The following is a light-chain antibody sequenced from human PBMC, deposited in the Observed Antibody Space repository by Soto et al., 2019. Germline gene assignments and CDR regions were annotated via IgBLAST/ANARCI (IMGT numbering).Light chain of an antibody. J-gene: IGLJ2*01. CDR1: SSDVGGYNY. Sequence: QSALTQPASVSGSPGQSITISCTGTSSDVGGYNYVSWYQQQPGKAPKLLIYDVSNRHSGVSNRFSGSRSGNTASLTISGLQAEDEADYYCRSYTSSSTLVVFGGGTKLTVL. CDR2: DVS. CDR3: RSYTSSSTLVV. V-gene: IGLV2-14*01.